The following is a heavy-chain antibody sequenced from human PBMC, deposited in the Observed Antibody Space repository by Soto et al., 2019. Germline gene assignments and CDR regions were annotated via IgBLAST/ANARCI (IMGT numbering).Heavy chain of an antibody. CDR1: GLTISGKKY. V-gene: IGHV3-53*01. D-gene: IGHD1-1*01. J-gene: IGHJ3*01. Sequence: GGSLRLSCAAFGLTISGKKYVAWARQAPGKGLEWVSGLYDVDGSFYADSVRGRFTTSSDSSKTTVYLQMNDLRPDDTAVYYCATWHEREHAYDVWGQGTTVTVSS. CDR2: LYDVDGS. CDR3: ATWHEREHAYDV.